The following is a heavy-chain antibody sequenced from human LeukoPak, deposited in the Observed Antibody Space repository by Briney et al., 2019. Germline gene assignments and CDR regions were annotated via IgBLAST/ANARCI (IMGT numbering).Heavy chain of an antibody. J-gene: IGHJ5*02. CDR2: ISGDGGST. D-gene: IGHD1-7*01. CDR1: GFTFDDYA. V-gene: IGHV3-43*02. Sequence: GGSLRLSCAASGFTFDDYAMHWVPQAPGKGLEWVSLISGDGGSTYYADSVKGRFTISRDNSKNSLYLQMNSLRTEDTALYYCAKEAKTWNYKWFDPWGQGTLVTVSS. CDR3: AKEAKTWNYKWFDP.